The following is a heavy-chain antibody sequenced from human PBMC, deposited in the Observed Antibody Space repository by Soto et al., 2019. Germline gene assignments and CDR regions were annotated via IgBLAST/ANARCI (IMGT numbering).Heavy chain of an antibody. CDR1: GGSISSSSYY. Sequence: QLQLQESGPGLVKPSETLSLTCTVSGGSISSSSYYWGWIRQPPGKGLEWIGSIYYSGSTYYNPSLKSRVTISVDTSKNQFSLKLSSVTAADTAVYYCARRGSYSPRVFDIWGQGTMVTVSS. D-gene: IGHD1-26*01. CDR3: ARRGSYSPRVFDI. V-gene: IGHV4-39*01. J-gene: IGHJ3*02. CDR2: IYYSGST.